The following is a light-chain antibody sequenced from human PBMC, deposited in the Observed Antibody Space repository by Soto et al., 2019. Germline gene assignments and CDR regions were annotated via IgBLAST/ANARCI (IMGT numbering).Light chain of an antibody. J-gene: IGLJ1*01. CDR3: SSYTSSSTLKV. V-gene: IGLV2-14*01. CDR1: SSDVGGYNY. Sequence: QSALTQPASVSGSPGQSITISCTGTSSDVGGYNYVSWYQQHPGKAPKLMIYEVSNRPSGVSNRFSGSKSGNTASLTIPGLQAEDEADYHCSSYTSSSTLKVFGTGTKVTVL. CDR2: EVS.